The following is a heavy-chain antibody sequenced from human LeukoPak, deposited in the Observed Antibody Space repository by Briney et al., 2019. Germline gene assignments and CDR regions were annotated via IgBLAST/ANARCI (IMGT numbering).Heavy chain of an antibody. V-gene: IGHV1-2*02. CDR1: GYTFTGYY. D-gene: IGHD5-18*01. CDR3: ARCIYTYGYWDN. CDR2: INPNSGGT. Sequence: GASVKVSCKASGYTFTGYYMHWVRQAPGQGREWMGWINPNSGGTKYAQKFQGGVTMTRDTSISTAYMELSSLTSDDTAVYYCARCIYTYGYWDNWGQGTLVTVSS. J-gene: IGHJ4*02.